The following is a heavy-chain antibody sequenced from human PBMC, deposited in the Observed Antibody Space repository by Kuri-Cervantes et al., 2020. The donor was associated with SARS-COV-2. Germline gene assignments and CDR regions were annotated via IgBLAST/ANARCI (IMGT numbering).Heavy chain of an antibody. Sequence: GESLKISCAASGFTFSNYAMYWVRQAPGKGLEYVSAISSNGDSTYYADSVKGRYTMSRDNSKSTLYLQMGSLRAEDMAVYYCARVSRSGYLDYWGQGTLATVSS. D-gene: IGHD3-3*01. CDR1: GFTFSNYA. V-gene: IGHV3-64*02. CDR3: ARVSRSGYLDY. J-gene: IGHJ4*02. CDR2: ISSNGDST.